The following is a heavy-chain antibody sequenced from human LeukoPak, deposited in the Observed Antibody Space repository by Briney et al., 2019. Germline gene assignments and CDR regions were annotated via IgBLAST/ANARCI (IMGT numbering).Heavy chain of an antibody. V-gene: IGHV4-61*01. D-gene: IGHD1-26*01. Sequence: SETLSLTCTVFGGSVNSGSYYWNWIRQPPGKGLEWIGYIYYSGSTNYNPSLKSRVTISVDTSKNQFSLKLSSVTAADTAVYYCARAAYSGSYHSDYWGQGTLVTVSS. J-gene: IGHJ4*02. CDR1: GGSVNSGSYY. CDR2: IYYSGST. CDR3: ARAAYSGSYHSDY.